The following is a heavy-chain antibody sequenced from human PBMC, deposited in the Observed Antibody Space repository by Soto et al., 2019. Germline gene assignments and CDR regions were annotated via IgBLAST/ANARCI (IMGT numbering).Heavy chain of an antibody. Sequence: SETLSLTCTVSGGAVSSGTYYWSWIRQPPGKGLEWIGHIYFTGSTNYNPSPKSRVTMSLDTSRNQFSLKLSSVTAADTAVYYCTRGPPRVQWFDPWGLGTLVTVSS. V-gene: IGHV4-61*01. CDR3: TRGPPRVQWFDP. CDR2: IYFTGST. J-gene: IGHJ5*02. CDR1: GGAVSSGTYY.